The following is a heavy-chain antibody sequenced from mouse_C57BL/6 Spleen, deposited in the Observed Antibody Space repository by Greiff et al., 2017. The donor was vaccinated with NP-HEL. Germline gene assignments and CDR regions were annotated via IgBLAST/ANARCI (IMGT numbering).Heavy chain of an antibody. V-gene: IGHV3-6*01. D-gene: IGHD1-1*01. Sequence: EVKLQESGPGLVKPSPSLSLTCSVTGYSITSGYYWNWIRQFPGNKLEWMGYISYDGSNNYNPSLKNRISITRDTSKNQFFLKLKSVTTEATATYYGDRDGGTTVEDAMDYWGQGTSVTVSS. J-gene: IGHJ4*01. CDR1: GYSITSGYY. CDR2: ISYDGSN. CDR3: DRDGGTTVEDAMDY.